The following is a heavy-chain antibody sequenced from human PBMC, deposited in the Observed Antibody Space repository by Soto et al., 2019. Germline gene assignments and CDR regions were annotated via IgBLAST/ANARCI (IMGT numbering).Heavy chain of an antibody. J-gene: IGHJ4*02. Sequence: QVHLVQSGAEVKKPGSSFNVSCKVSGGTFNTFAVSWVRQAPGQGFEWLGGIIPILGPAFYAQKFQGRVTITADKSTSTAYLELTSLTSEDTAVYYCARAAKRCFDYWGQGTLVTVSS. CDR3: ARAAKRCFDY. CDR2: IIPILGPA. CDR1: GGTFNTFA. V-gene: IGHV1-69*06.